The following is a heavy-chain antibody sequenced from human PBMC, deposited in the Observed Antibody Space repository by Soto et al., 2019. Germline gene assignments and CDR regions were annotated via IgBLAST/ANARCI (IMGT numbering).Heavy chain of an antibody. J-gene: IGHJ4*02. CDR2: INPSGDYS. Sequence: QVHLVQSGAEVKTPGTSVKISCKASGFTFSHFYMHWVRQAPGQGLEWVGIINPSGDYSTYAQKCRGRVAITRDTSTSTLYMELNNLRSDDTAVYFCARIQCSGGSCYFDFDYWGQGTLVTVSS. CDR3: ARIQCSGGSCYFDFDY. V-gene: IGHV1-46*01. CDR1: GFTFSHFY. D-gene: IGHD2-15*01.